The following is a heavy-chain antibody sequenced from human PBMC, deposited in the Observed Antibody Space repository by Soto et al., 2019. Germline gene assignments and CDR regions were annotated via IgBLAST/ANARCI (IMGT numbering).Heavy chain of an antibody. CDR1: GGSISSVGYS. V-gene: IGHV4-30-2*01. CDR3: ARVPGL. Sequence: QLQLQESGSGLVKPSQPLSLTCPVSGGSISSVGYSWSGIRQPPGKGREWIGYIYHSGSTYYNPSIKSRVTISVDRSKTQFSLKLSSVTAADTAVYYCARVPGLWCRGTLVTVSS. J-gene: IGHJ2*01. CDR2: IYHSGST.